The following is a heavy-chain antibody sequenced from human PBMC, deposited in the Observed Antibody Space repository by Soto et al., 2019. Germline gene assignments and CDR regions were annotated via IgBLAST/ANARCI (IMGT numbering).Heavy chain of an antibody. CDR2: AYYSGTT. V-gene: IGHV4-59*13. CDR3: AVWSALTQYYFDS. D-gene: IGHD3-3*01. CDR1: GASFSGSD. Sequence: PSETLSLTCAVSGASFSGSDWSWIRQPPGKGLEWIGYAYYSGTTVYNPSLKSRVSISVDTSKKHVSLRLNSVTAADTAVYYCAVWSALTQYYFDSWGHGTLVTVSS. J-gene: IGHJ4*01.